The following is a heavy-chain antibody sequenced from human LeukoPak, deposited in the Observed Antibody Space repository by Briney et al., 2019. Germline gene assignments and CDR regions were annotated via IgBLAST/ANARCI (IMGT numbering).Heavy chain of an antibody. V-gene: IGHV4-59*01. CDR3: AREGQGITMVRGVRQKTYYYYGMDV. Sequence: SETLSLTCTVSGGSISNYYWTWIRQPPGKGLEWIGYIYYTGSTNYNPSLKSRLNISVDTSKSQFFLKLSPVTAADTAVYYCAREGQGITMVRGVRQKTYYYYGMDVWGQGTTVTVSS. D-gene: IGHD3-10*01. J-gene: IGHJ6*02. CDR1: GGSISNYY. CDR2: IYYTGST.